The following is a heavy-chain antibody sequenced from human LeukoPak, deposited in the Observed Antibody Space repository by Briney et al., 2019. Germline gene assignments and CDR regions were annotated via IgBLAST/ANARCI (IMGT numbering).Heavy chain of an antibody. J-gene: IGHJ4*02. D-gene: IGHD6-13*01. CDR3: AKTRPLDSSSWSHGDY. Sequence: GGSLRLSCAASGFTFSSYWMSWVRQAPGKGLEWVANIKQDGSEKYYVDSVKGRFTISRDNAKNSLYLQMNSLRAEDTAVYYCAKTRPLDSSSWSHGDYWGQGTLVTVSS. CDR1: GFTFSSYW. CDR2: IKQDGSEK. V-gene: IGHV3-7*03.